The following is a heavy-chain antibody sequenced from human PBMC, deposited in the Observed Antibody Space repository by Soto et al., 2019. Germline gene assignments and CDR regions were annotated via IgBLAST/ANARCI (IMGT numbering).Heavy chain of an antibody. CDR2: IYYDGSNK. V-gene: IGHV3-33*01. D-gene: IGHD3-3*01. J-gene: IGHJ6*02. Sequence: GGSLSLSCAASGFIFSDYGMHWVRQAPGKGLEWLAVIYYDGSNKYYADSVKGRFTISRDNSKNTLYLQMNSLRAEDTAVYYCARDLLEWLSTSYGMDVWGPGTTVTGSS. CDR3: ARDLLEWLSTSYGMDV. CDR1: GFIFSDYG.